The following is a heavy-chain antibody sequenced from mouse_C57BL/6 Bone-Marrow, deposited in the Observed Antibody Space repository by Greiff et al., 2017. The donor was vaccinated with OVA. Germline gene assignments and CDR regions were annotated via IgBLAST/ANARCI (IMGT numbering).Heavy chain of an antibody. CDR1: GFTFSDYG. D-gene: IGHD6-1*01. J-gene: IGHJ2*01. V-gene: IGHV5-17*01. CDR3: ARLAPGNY. Sequence: EVMLVESGGGLVKPGGSLKLSCAASGFTFSDYGMHWVRQAPEKGLEWVAYISRGSSTIYYADTVKGRFTISRDNAKNTLFLQMTSLRSEDTAMYYCARLAPGNYWGQGTTLTVSS. CDR2: ISRGSSTI.